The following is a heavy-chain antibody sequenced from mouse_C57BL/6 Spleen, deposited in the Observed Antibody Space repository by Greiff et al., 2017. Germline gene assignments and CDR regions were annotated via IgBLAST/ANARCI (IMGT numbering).Heavy chain of an antibody. Sequence: VQLQQSGAELVRPGTSVKVSCKASGYAFTHYLIEWVKQRPGQGLEWIGVINPGSGGTNYNEKFKGKATLTADKSSSTAYMQLSSLTSEDSAVYFCARGEWFAYWGKGTLVTVSA. V-gene: IGHV1-54*01. CDR1: GYAFTHYL. CDR3: ARGEWFAY. J-gene: IGHJ3*01. CDR2: INPGSGGT.